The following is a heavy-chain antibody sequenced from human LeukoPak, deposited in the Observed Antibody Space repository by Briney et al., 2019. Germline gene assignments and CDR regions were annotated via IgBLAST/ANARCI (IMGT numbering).Heavy chain of an antibody. D-gene: IGHD4-23*01. Sequence: PGGSLRLSCAASGFTFSSYSMNWVRQAPGKGLEWVSSISSSSSYIYYADSVKGRFTISRDNAKNSLYLQMNSLRAEDTAVYFCARAYGGNSYDYFDYWGQGHLVTVSS. J-gene: IGHJ4*02. V-gene: IGHV3-21*04. CDR3: ARAYGGNSYDYFDY. CDR1: GFTFSSYS. CDR2: ISSSSSYI.